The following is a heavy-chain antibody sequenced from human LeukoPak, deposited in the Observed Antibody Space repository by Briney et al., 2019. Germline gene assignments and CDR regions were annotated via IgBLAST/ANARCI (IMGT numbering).Heavy chain of an antibody. CDR1: GFTFKNYW. Sequence: GGSLRLSCAASGFTFKNYWMHWVHQAPGKGPVWVSRINDDGSGTSYADSVKGRFTISRDDAKSTLYLQMNSLRAEDTAVYYCVRGGASTWSWGQGTLVTVSS. CDR3: VRGGASTWS. D-gene: IGHD2-15*01. V-gene: IGHV3-74*01. CDR2: INDDGSGT. J-gene: IGHJ5*02.